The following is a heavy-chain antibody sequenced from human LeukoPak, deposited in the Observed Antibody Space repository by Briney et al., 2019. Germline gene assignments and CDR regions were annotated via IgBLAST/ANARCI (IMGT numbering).Heavy chain of an antibody. J-gene: IGHJ6*02. CDR3: ARDSSRGYYYGMDV. D-gene: IGHD2-15*01. V-gene: IGHV3-66*02. CDR2: IYSGDGT. Sequence: PGGSLRLSCAASGFIVSGKFMNWVRQAPGKGLEWVSVIYSGDGTYYGDSVRGRFTISRDNSKNTLYLQMNSLRADDTAVYYCARDSSRGYYYGMDVWGQGTTVTVS. CDR1: GFIVSGKF.